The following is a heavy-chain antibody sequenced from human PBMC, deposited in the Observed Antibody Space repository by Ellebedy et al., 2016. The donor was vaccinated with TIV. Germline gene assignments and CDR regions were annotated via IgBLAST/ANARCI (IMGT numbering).Heavy chain of an antibody. CDR3: TTGVCSGWSCPFDV. CDR1: GLTFDNAW. D-gene: IGHD2-15*01. V-gene: IGHV3-15*01. CDR2: IKSKPDTGRA. Sequence: GESLKISCAASGLTFDNAWLSWVRQPPGKGLEWVGRIKSKPDTGRANYAAPLKGRFTISRDASKNKLYLQMDSLETEDTAVYFCTTGVCSGWSCPFDVWGQGTLVTVSS. J-gene: IGHJ4*02.